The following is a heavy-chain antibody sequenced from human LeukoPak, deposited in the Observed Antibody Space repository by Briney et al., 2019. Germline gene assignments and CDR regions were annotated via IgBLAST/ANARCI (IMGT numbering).Heavy chain of an antibody. J-gene: IGHJ4*02. V-gene: IGHV3-23*01. CDR2: ISPSGDIT. D-gene: IGHD1-7*01. CDR1: GFTFSNHG. CDR3: ASGETGTTFDY. Sequence: GGSLRLSCAASGFTFSNHGMNWVRRAPGKGLEWVSGISPSGDITYYADSVKGRFTISRDNSKNTLYLEVISLKASDTAMYYCASGETGTTFDYWGQGTLVTVSS.